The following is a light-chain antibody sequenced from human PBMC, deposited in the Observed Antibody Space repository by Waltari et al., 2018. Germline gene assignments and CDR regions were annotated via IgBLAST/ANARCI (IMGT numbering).Light chain of an antibody. Sequence: VLTPSPGTLSFSPGQRGPLPFRVSQRVGKSEAWYQQRPGQAPRLLNYDTSTRATGIPDSFSVSGSATDFGLTCGRREPDGFAVYYCQRYVWFPGTFGPGTK. V-gene: IGKV3D-20*02. CDR1: QRVGKSE. CDR2: DTS. J-gene: IGKJ1*01. CDR3: QRYVWFPGT.